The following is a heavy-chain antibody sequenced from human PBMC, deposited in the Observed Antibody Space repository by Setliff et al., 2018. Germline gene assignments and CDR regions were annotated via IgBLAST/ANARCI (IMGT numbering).Heavy chain of an antibody. D-gene: IGHD1-20*01. CDR2: IYYSGST. CDR1: GYPISSGYY. V-gene: IGHV4-38-2*02. Sequence: PSETLSLTCTVSGYPISSGYYWGWIRQPPGRGLEWIGCIYYSGSTYYNPSLKSRVTISLDTSKNQFSLKLTSVTAADTAAYYCASGLNWLSSTEFDYWGQGTLVTVSS. J-gene: IGHJ4*02. CDR3: ASGLNWLSSTEFDY.